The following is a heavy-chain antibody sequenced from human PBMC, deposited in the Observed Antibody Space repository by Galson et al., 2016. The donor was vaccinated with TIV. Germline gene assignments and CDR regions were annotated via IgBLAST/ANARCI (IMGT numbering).Heavy chain of an antibody. D-gene: IGHD6-19*01. CDR1: GYRFSDYW. CDR2: IYPGASDT. V-gene: IGHV5-51*01. J-gene: IGHJ4*02. CDR3: ATLSSGWPNYFDN. Sequence: QSGAEVKKPGESLKISCRGSGYRFSDYWIGWVRQTPEEGLEWVGVIYPGASDTKYNPSFQGQVTISADKSINTAYLQWNRLKASDTAIYFCATLSSGWPNYFDNWGQGTPVIVS.